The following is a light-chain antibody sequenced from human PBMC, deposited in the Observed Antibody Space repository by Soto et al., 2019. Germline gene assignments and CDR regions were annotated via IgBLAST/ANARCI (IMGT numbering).Light chain of an antibody. V-gene: IGKV3-20*01. Sequence: ETVLTQSPGTLYCSPGERATLSCRASQSVANSHVAWHQQRRGLPPRLLIYGASTRATGIPARLSGSGSGTEFTLTISSLQPDDCATYYCQQYENYWTFGQGTKVDIK. CDR2: GAS. CDR3: QQYENYWT. J-gene: IGKJ1*01. CDR1: QSVANSH.